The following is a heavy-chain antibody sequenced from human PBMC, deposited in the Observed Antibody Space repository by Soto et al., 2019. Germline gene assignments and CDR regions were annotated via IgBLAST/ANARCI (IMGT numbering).Heavy chain of an antibody. D-gene: IGHD3-3*01. J-gene: IGHJ4*02. CDR1: GFTFSSYS. Sequence: EVQLVESGGGLVQPGGSLRLSCAASGFTFSSYSMNWVRQAPGKGLEWVSYISSSSSTIYYADSVKGRFTISRDNAKNSLYLQMNSLRDEDTAVYYCARDPLLHDFWSGYSDYWGQGTLVTVSS. V-gene: IGHV3-48*02. CDR2: ISSSSSTI. CDR3: ARDPLLHDFWSGYSDY.